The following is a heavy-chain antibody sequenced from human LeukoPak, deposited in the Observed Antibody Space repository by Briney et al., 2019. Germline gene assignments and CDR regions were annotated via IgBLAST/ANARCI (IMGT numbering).Heavy chain of an antibody. J-gene: IGHJ3*02. V-gene: IGHV5-51*01. CDR3: AGHLALRDAFNI. CDR2: IYPGDSDT. CDR1: GYSFSSYW. Sequence: GEFLRISFKGSGYSFSSYWNGWGRPMPGKVQEWRGIIYPGDSDTRDSTSFQGQVTTSAGKAISDAYLQWSSLKASDTAMYYCAGHLALRDAFNIWGQGTMVTASS.